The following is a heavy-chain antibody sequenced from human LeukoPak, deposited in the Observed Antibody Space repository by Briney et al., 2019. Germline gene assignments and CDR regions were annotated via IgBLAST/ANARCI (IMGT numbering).Heavy chain of an antibody. Sequence: SQTLSLTCAISGDSVSSNSAGWNWIRQSPSRGLEWLGRTYYRSKWYNDFAPSVRNRITINPDTSENQFSLKLSSVTAADTAVYYCARRPVVGAFDIWGQGTMVTVSS. D-gene: IGHD2-15*01. J-gene: IGHJ3*02. CDR2: TYYRSKWYN. CDR1: GDSVSSNSAG. V-gene: IGHV6-1*01. CDR3: ARRPVVGAFDI.